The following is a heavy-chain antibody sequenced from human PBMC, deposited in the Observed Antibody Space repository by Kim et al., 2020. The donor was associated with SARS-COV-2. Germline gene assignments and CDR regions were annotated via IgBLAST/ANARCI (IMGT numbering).Heavy chain of an antibody. D-gene: IGHD5-12*01. Sequence: ASVKVSCKVSGYTLTELSMHWVRQTPGKGLEWMGGFDPEDGDTTYAQKFQGRLTMTEDTSTDTAYMELSSLRSEDTAVYYCATDSGYDGFYYYGMDVWGQGTTVTVSS. V-gene: IGHV1-24*01. J-gene: IGHJ6*02. CDR3: ATDSGYDGFYYYGMDV. CDR2: FDPEDGDT. CDR1: GYTLTELS.